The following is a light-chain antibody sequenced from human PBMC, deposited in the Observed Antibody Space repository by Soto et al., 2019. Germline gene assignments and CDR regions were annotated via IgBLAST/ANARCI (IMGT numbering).Light chain of an antibody. Sequence: DIPMTQSPSTLSASVGDRVTITCRASQSISSWLAWYQQKPGKAPKVLIYKASSLKSGVPSRFSGSGSGTEFTLTISSLQPDDFATYYCQQYNSYPFTFGPGTKVDIK. V-gene: IGKV1-5*03. J-gene: IGKJ3*01. CDR1: QSISSW. CDR3: QQYNSYPFT. CDR2: KAS.